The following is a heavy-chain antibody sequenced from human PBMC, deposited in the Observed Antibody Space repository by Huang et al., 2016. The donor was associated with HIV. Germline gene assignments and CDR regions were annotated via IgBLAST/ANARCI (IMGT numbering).Heavy chain of an antibody. CDR3: ARHFSYYDSSGYTPWDAFDI. Sequence: QLQLQGPGPGLVKPSETLSLTCTVSGGSITSSSYYWGWIRQPPGRGLEWVGSIYYRGSTDYNPSLKSRVTVAVDTSKNQFSLKLSSVAAADTAVYYCARHFSYYDSSGYTPWDAFDIWGQGTMVTVSS. D-gene: IGHD3-22*01. J-gene: IGHJ3*02. CDR1: GGSITSSSYY. CDR2: IYYRGST. V-gene: IGHV4-39*01.